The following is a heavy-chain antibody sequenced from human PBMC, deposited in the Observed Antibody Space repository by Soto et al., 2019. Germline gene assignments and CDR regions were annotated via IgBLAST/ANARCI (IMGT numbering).Heavy chain of an antibody. CDR1: GFIFSSSA. D-gene: IGHD5-18*01. J-gene: IGHJ4*01. V-gene: IGHV3-23*01. Sequence: EVQLLESGGGLVQPGGSLRLSCAASGFIFSSSAMTWVRQAPGKGLEWVSGLSAGGTATYYAASVKGRFTISRDNSKNTLYLQVNSLRVEDTARYYCASAVGGASYAYLPADWGHGTLVTVSS. CDR3: ASAVGGASYAYLPAD. CDR2: LSAGGTAT.